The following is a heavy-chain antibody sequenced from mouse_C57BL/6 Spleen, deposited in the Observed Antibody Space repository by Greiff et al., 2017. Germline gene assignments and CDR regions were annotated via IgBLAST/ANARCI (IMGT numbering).Heavy chain of an antibody. V-gene: IGHV1-69*01. CDR3: ARSPAQATSGFAY. Sequence: QVQLQQSGAELVMPGASVKLSCKASGYTFTSYWMHWVKQRPGQGLEWIGEIDPSDSYTNYNQKFKGKSTLTVDKSSSTAYMQLSSLTSEDSAVYYCARSPAQATSGFAYWGQGTLVTVSA. CDR2: IDPSDSYT. D-gene: IGHD3-2*02. CDR1: GYTFTSYW. J-gene: IGHJ3*01.